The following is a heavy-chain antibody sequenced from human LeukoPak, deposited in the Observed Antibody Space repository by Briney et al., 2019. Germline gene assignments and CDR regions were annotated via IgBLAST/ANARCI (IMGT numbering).Heavy chain of an antibody. J-gene: IGHJ6*02. CDR3: ARGGGYCSSTSCYVYYYYGMDV. Sequence: GASVNVSCKASGGTFSSYAISWVRQAPGQGLEWMGGIIPILGTANYAQKFQGRVTITADESTSTAYMELSSLRSEDTAVYYCARGGGYCSSTSCYVYYYYGMDVWGQGTTVTVSS. D-gene: IGHD2-2*03. CDR2: IIPILGTA. CDR1: GGTFSSYA. V-gene: IGHV1-69*13.